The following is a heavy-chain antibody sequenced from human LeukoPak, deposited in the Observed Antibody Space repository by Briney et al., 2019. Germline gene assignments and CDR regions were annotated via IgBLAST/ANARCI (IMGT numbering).Heavy chain of an antibody. Sequence: GGSLRLSCAASGFTFSSYAMHWVRQAPGKGLEWVAVISYDGSNKYYADSVKGRFTISRDNSKNTLYLQMNRLRAEDTAVYYCAREIFLEWLTCFDYWGQGTLVTVSS. CDR1: GFTFSSYA. CDR2: ISYDGSNK. CDR3: AREIFLEWLTCFDY. V-gene: IGHV3-30-3*01. J-gene: IGHJ4*02. D-gene: IGHD3-3*01.